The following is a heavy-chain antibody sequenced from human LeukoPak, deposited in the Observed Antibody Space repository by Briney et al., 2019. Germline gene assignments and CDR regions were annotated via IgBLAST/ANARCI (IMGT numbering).Heavy chain of an antibody. CDR2: ISSSGSTI. J-gene: IGHJ3*02. CDR3: ARDQRQWLGADAFDI. CDR1: GFTFSDYY. D-gene: IGHD6-19*01. V-gene: IGHV3-11*01. Sequence: GGSLRLSCAASGFTFSDYYMSWIRQAPGKGLEWVSYISSSGSTIYCADSVKGRFTISRDNAKNSLYLQMNSLRAEDTAVYYCARDQRQWLGADAFDIWGQGTMVTVSS.